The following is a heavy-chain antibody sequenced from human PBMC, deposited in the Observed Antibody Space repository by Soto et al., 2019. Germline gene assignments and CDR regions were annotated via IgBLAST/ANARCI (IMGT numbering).Heavy chain of an antibody. Sequence: ASVKVSCKASGYTFTGYYMHWVRQAPGQGLEWMGWINPNSGGTNYTQKFQGWVTMTRDTSISTAYMELSRLRSDDTAVYYCARAWITMVRGVLGYWGQGTLVTVSS. V-gene: IGHV1-2*04. D-gene: IGHD3-10*01. J-gene: IGHJ4*02. CDR3: ARAWITMVRGVLGY. CDR2: INPNSGGT. CDR1: GYTFTGYY.